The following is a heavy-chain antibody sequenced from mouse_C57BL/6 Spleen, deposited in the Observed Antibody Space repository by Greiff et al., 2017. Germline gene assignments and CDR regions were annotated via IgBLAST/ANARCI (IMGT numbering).Heavy chain of an antibody. CDR3: ARGLRRMVDY. Sequence: QVQLQQPGAELVRPGSSVKLSCKASGYTFTSYWMDWVKQRPGQGLEWIGNIYPSDSETHYNQKFKDKATLTVDKSSSTAYMQLSSLTSEDSAVYYCARGLRRMVDYWGQGTSVTVSS. J-gene: IGHJ4*01. V-gene: IGHV1-61*01. D-gene: IGHD2-2*01. CDR2: IYPSDSET. CDR1: GYTFTSYW.